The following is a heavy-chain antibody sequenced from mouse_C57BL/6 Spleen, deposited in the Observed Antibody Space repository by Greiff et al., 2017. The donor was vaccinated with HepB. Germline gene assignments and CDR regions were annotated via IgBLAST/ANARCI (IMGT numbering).Heavy chain of an antibody. D-gene: IGHD4-1*01. Sequence: QVQLQQPGAELVKPGASVKMSCKASGYTFTSYWITWVKQRPGQGLEWIGDIYPGSGSTNYNEKFKSKATLTVDTSSSTAYMQLSSLTSEDSAVYYCAREGLTSYYFDYWGQGTTLTVSS. CDR3: AREGLTSYYFDY. V-gene: IGHV1-55*01. CDR2: IYPGSGST. CDR1: GYTFTSYW. J-gene: IGHJ2*01.